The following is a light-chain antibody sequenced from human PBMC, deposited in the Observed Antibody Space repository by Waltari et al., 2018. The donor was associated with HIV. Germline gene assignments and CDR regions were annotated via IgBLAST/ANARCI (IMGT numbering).Light chain of an antibody. CDR3: STYTGRGTDTVL. V-gene: IGLV2-14*01. Sequence: QSALTQPASVSGSPGQSIAISCTGSTSDLGAYNYVSWFQQHPGKAPKLIIFEVSNRPSGVSTRCSGSKSGNTASLTISGLQAEDEADYYCSTYTGRGTDTVLFAGGTKLTVL. CDR2: EVS. J-gene: IGLJ2*01. CDR1: TSDLGAYNY.